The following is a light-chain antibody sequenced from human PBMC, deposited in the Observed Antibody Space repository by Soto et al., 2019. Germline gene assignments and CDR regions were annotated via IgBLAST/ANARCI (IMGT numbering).Light chain of an antibody. CDR3: QQYYDPPLT. J-gene: IGKJ4*01. CDR1: QNILYSSNNKNY. CDR2: WAS. Sequence: DIVMTQSPDSLTVSLGETATVNCKSSQNILYSSNNKNYLAWYQQKIGQPPKLLISWASTRESGVPDRFSGIASGTDFTLTISSLQAEDVAVYYCQQYYDPPLTFGGGTKVEI. V-gene: IGKV4-1*01.